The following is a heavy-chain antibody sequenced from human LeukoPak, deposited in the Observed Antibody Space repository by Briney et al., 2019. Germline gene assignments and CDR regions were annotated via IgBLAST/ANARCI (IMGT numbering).Heavy chain of an antibody. CDR2: INAGNGNT. CDR3: ASLGHSSWFLETFDY. J-gene: IGHJ4*02. V-gene: IGHV1-3*01. CDR1: GYTFTSYA. Sequence: GASVKVSCKASGYTFTSYAMHWVRQAPGQRLEWMGWINAGNGNTKYSQKFQGRVTITRDTSASTAYMELSSLRSEDTAVYYCASLGHSSWFLETFDYWGQGTLVTVSS. D-gene: IGHD6-13*01.